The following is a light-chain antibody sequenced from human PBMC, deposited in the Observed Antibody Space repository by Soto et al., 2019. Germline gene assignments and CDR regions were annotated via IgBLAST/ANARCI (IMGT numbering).Light chain of an antibody. CDR2: DAS. CDR1: QSVSGY. V-gene: IGKV3-11*01. CDR3: HQRSTCPLP. J-gene: IGKJ4*01. Sequence: EIVLTQSPATLSLSPGERATLSCRASQSVSGYLAWYQQKPGQAPRLLIYDASKRAPGIPTRFSGSGSGPASPPPTTSLDPEDLPVYSCHQRSTCPLPSAGGPKV.